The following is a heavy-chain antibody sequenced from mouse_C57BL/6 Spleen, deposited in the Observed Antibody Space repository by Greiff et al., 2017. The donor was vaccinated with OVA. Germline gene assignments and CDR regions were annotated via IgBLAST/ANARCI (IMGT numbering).Heavy chain of an antibody. J-gene: IGHJ4*01. V-gene: IGHV1-55*01. CDR3: ARSYYYGSRYAMDY. D-gene: IGHD1-1*01. CDR2: IYPGSGST. CDR1: GYTFTSYW. Sequence: VKLQQPGAELVKPGASVKMSCKASGYTFTSYWITWVKQRPGQGLEWIGDIYPGSGSTNYNEKFKSKATLTVDTSSSTAYMQLSSLTSEDSAVYYGARSYYYGSRYAMDYWGQGTSVTVSS.